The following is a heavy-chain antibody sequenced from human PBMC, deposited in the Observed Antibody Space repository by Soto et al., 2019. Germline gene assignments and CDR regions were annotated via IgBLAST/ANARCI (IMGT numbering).Heavy chain of an antibody. CDR2: ISGSGSST. Sequence: GGSLRLSCAASGFTFSSYAMNWVRQAPGKGLEWVSAISGSGSSTYYADSVKGRFTISRDNSKNTLYLQMNSLRAEDTDVYYCAKSSGRKVYAIGAFDIWGQGTMVTVSS. V-gene: IGHV3-23*01. CDR1: GFTFSSYA. J-gene: IGHJ3*02. D-gene: IGHD2-8*01. CDR3: AKSSGRKVYAIGAFDI.